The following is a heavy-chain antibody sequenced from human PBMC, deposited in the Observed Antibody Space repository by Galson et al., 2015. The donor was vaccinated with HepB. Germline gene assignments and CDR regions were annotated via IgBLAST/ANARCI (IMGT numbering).Heavy chain of an antibody. J-gene: IGHJ6*02. V-gene: IGHV3-11*01. CDR1: GFTFSDYY. D-gene: IGHD3-3*01. CDR3: ARETYYDFWSGYLASTFYYYGMDV. Sequence: SLRLSCAASGFTFSDYYMSWIRQAPGKGLEWVSYISSSGSTIYYADSVKGRFTISRDNAKNSLYLQMNSLRAEDTAVYYCARETYYDFWSGYLASTFYYYGMDVWGQGTTVTVPS. CDR2: ISSSGSTI.